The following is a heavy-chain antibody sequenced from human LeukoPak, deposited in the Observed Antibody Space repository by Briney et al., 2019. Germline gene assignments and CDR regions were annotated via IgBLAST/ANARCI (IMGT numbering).Heavy chain of an antibody. CDR3: ARDRPAEKMSVWFGGPPAGLDPFDI. J-gene: IGHJ3*02. CDR2: IYNSGGT. D-gene: IGHD3-10*01. Sequence: PSETLSLTCAVSGASIRSYDWSWIRQPPGKGLEWIGGIYNSGGTNDNPSLKSRVSISLDTSKNQFSLTLTSVTAADTAVYFCARDRPAEKMSVWFGGPPAGLDPFDIWGQGKMVIASS. CDR1: GASIRSYD. V-gene: IGHV4-59*01.